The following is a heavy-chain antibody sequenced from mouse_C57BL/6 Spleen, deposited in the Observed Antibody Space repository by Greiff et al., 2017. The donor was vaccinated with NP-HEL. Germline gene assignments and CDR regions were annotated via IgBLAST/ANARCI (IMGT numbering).Heavy chain of an antibody. J-gene: IGHJ4*01. V-gene: IGHV5-17*01. CDR3: ARSRNYPYAMDY. D-gene: IGHD2-1*01. CDR2: ISSGSSTI. Sequence: EVKLQESGGGLVKPGGSLKLSCAASGFTFSDYGMHWVRQAPEKGLEWVAYISSGSSTIYYADTVKGRFTISRDNAKNTLFLQMTSLRSEDTAMYYCARSRNYPYAMDYWGQGTSVTVSS. CDR1: GFTFSDYG.